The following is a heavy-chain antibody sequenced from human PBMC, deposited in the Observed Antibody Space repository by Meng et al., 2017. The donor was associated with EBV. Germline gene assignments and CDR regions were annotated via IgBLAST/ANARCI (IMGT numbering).Heavy chain of an antibody. CDR3: AKSSSSTPGVVDS. CDR1: GASVSGGTFH. CDR2: IYDGGTT. D-gene: IGHD2-2*01. V-gene: IGHV4-61*01. J-gene: IGHJ4*02. Sequence: QLQESGPGLVKPSETLSLTCTVSGASVSGGTFHWSWIRQPPGKELQWIGYIYDGGTTIYNPSLKSRVTIFLDTSRNQFSLGLRSVTTADTAVYYCAKSSSSTPGVVDSWGQGTLVTVSS.